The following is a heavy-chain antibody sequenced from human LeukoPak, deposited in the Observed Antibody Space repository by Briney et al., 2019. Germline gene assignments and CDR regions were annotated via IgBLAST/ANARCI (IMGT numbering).Heavy chain of an antibody. CDR1: GGSISSGDYY. CDR3: ARRSCRITPIGGAFDI. J-gene: IGHJ3*02. D-gene: IGHD3-22*01. Sequence: PSETLSHTCTVSGGSISSGDYYWSWIRQPPGKGREWIGEINHSGSTNYNPSLKRRITISVDTSKNQFSLKLSSVTAADTAVYYCARRSCRITPIGGAFDIWGQGTMVTVSS. V-gene: IGHV4-39*07. CDR2: INHSGST.